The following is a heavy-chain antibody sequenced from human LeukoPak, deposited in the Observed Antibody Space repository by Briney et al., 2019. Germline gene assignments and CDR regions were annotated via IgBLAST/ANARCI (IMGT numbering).Heavy chain of an antibody. CDR1: GYTSTSYA. V-gene: IGHV1-3*01. CDR2: INAGNGNT. J-gene: IGHJ3*02. Sequence: ASVKVSCKASGYTSTSYAMHWVRQAPGQRLEWMGWINAGNGNTKYSQKFQGRVTITRDTSASTAYMELSSLRSEDTAVYYCARDRSFSSPDAFDIWGQGTMVTVSS. CDR3: ARDRSFSSPDAFDI. D-gene: IGHD6-6*01.